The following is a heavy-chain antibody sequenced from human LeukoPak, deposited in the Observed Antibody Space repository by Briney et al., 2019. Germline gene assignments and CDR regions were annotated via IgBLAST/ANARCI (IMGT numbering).Heavy chain of an antibody. D-gene: IGHD3-10*01. Sequence: GGSLRLSCAASGFMFRNYSMNWVRQAPGKGPEWVATIKEDGAEKYYVDSVKGRFTISRDNAKNSLSLQMSALRAEDTAVYYCARGGSGSSWGQGTLVTVSS. CDR2: IKEDGAEK. J-gene: IGHJ4*02. CDR3: ARGGSGSS. CDR1: GFMFRNYS. V-gene: IGHV3-7*04.